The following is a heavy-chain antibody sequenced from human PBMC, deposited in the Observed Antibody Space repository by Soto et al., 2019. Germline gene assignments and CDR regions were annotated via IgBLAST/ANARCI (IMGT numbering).Heavy chain of an antibody. V-gene: IGHV1-46*01. CDR2: INPSGGST. CDR1: GYTFTSYY. Sequence: GASVKVSCKASGYTFTSYYMHWVRQAPGQGLEWMGIINPSGGSTSYAQKFQGRVTMTRDTSTSTAYMELSSLRSEDTAVYYCARGYCSGGSCYSFDPWGQGTLVTVSS. D-gene: IGHD2-15*01. CDR3: ARGYCSGGSCYSFDP. J-gene: IGHJ5*02.